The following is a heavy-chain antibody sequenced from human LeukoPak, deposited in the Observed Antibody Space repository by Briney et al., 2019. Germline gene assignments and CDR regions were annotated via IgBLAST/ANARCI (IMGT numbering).Heavy chain of an antibody. CDR2: IYHSGSA. J-gene: IGHJ5*02. CDR3: ARDGEVLSSSWFWFDP. CDR1: GYSISNGYY. V-gene: IGHV4-38-2*02. D-gene: IGHD6-13*01. Sequence: SETLSLTCTVSGYSISNGYYWGLIRQPPGKGLEWIGNIYHSGSAYYNPSLKSRVTISVDTSKNQFSLKLSSVTAADTAVYYCARDGEVLSSSWFWFDPWGQGTLVTVSS.